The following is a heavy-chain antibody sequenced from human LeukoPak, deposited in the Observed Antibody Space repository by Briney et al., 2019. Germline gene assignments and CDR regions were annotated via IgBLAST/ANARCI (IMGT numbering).Heavy chain of an antibody. D-gene: IGHD2-15*01. Sequence: SETLSLTCAVYGGSFSGYYWSWIRQPPGKGLEWIGEINHSGSTNYNPSLKSRVTISVDTSKNQFSPKLSSVTAADTAVYYCARGRIPEGYCSGGSCYSAWFVDYWGQGTLVTVSS. V-gene: IGHV4-34*01. J-gene: IGHJ4*02. CDR2: INHSGST. CDR1: GGSFSGYY. CDR3: ARGRIPEGYCSGGSCYSAWFVDY.